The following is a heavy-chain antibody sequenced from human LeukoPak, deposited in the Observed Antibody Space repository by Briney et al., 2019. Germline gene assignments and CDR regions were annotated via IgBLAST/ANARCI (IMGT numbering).Heavy chain of an antibody. D-gene: IGHD3-10*01. J-gene: IGHJ4*02. V-gene: IGHV1-2*06. Sequence: GASVKVSCTVSGYTFTVYYLHWVRQAPGQGLEWMGRINPSSGGTNYAQKFQGRVTMTRDTSINTAYLDLSSLRSDDTAVYYCARGPSGSDYWGQGTLVIVSS. CDR1: GYTFTVYY. CDR3: ARGPSGSDY. CDR2: INPSSGGT.